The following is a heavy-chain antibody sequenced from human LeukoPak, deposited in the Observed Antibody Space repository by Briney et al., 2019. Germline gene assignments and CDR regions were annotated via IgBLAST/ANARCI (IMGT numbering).Heavy chain of an antibody. CDR2: INHSGST. V-gene: IGHV4-34*01. Sequence: PSETLSLTCAVYGGSFGGYYWSWIRQPPGKGLEWIGEINHSGSTNYNPSLKSRVTISVDTSKNQFSLKLSSVTAADTAVYYCARDMARGNLDCWGQGTLVTVSS. J-gene: IGHJ4*02. D-gene: IGHD4-23*01. CDR3: ARDMARGNLDC. CDR1: GGSFGGYY.